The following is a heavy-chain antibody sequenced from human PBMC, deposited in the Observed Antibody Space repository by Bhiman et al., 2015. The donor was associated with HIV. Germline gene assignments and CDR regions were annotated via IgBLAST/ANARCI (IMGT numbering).Heavy chain of an antibody. CDR3: AKGIAAAADDAFDI. J-gene: IGHJ3*02. V-gene: IGHV3-66*02. D-gene: IGHD6-13*01. CDR1: GFTVSSNY. CDR2: IYSGGSR. Sequence: EEQLVESGGGLVQPGGSLRLSCAASGFTVSSNYMSWVRQAPGKGLEWVSVIYSGGSRYYADSVKGRFTISRDNSKNTLYLQMNSLRAEDTAVYYCAKGIAAAADDAFDIWGQGTMVTVSS.